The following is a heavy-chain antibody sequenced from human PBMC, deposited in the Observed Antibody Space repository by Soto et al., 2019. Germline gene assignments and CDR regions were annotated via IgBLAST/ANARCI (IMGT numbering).Heavy chain of an antibody. CDR1: GGSISSGDYY. Sequence: QVQLQESGPGLVKPSQTLSLTCTVSGGSISSGDYYWSWIRQPPGKGLEWIGYIYYSGSTYYNPSLKSRVTISVDTSKNQFSVKLSSVTAADTAVYYCARAIVAAKDWFDPWGQGTLVTVSS. V-gene: IGHV4-30-4*01. CDR3: ARAIVAAKDWFDP. CDR2: IYYSGST. D-gene: IGHD5-12*01. J-gene: IGHJ5*02.